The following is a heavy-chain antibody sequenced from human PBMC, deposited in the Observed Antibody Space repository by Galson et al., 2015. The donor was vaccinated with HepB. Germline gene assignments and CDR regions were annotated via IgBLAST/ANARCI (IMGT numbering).Heavy chain of an antibody. CDR3: GRGGSDGQLDH. CDR2: ISYDGDNK. CDR1: GFSFSHYR. J-gene: IGHJ4*02. D-gene: IGHD3-16*01. V-gene: IGHV3-30*19. Sequence: SLRLSCAASGFSFSHYRMHWVRQAAGKGLEWVTFISYDGDNKTYADSVKGRFTISRDDPKNTLYLQMNAVRADDSAVYFCGRGGSDGQLDHWGQGTLVTVSS.